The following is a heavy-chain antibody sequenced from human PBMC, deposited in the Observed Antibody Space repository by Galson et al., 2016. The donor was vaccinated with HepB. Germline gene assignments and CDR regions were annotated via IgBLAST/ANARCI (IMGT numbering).Heavy chain of an antibody. V-gene: IGHV1-69*10. D-gene: IGHD4-17*01. CDR3: ATGRYFGDNPGFDY. J-gene: IGHJ4*02. CDR1: GGTFNTHG. CDR2: IASKLVRG. Sequence: SVKVSCKASGGTFNTHGVTWVRQAPWQGLEWVGGIASKLVRGNYAHQLQGRVSISVDGSNDTAYIEVRGLRSEDTGIYYCATGRYFGDNPGFDYWGQGTRVTVSS.